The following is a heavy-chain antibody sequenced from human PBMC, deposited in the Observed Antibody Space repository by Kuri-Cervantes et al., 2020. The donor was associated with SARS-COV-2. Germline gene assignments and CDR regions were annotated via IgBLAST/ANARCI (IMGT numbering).Heavy chain of an antibody. V-gene: IGHV3-30*18. D-gene: IGHD2-21*01. J-gene: IGHJ4*02. CDR2: ISHDGKNK. Sequence: GESLKISCAASGFNFGRTDMHWVRQAPGKGLEWVAVISHDGKNKKCIASGKGRFTISRDNSQNTLYLHMKSLRSEDTAMYYCAKDRVGVQDFWGQGTLVPTPQ. CDR3: AKDRVGVQDF. CDR1: GFNFGRTD.